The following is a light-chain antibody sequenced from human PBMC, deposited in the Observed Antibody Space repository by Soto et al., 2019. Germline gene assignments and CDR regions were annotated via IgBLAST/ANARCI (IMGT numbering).Light chain of an antibody. CDR2: EVS. CDR1: SSDVGGYNY. V-gene: IGLV2-8*01. Sequence: QSVLTQPPSASGSPGQSVTISCTGTSSDVGGYNYVSWYQQHPGKAPKLMIYEVSKRPSGVPGRFSASKSGNMASLTVSGLQAEDEADYYCSSYGGNNNLVFGGGTKLTVL. CDR3: SSYGGNNNLV. J-gene: IGLJ2*01.